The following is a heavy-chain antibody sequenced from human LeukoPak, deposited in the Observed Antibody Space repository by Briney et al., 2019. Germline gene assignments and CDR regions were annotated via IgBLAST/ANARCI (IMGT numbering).Heavy chain of an antibody. J-gene: IGHJ3*02. CDR2: IYYSGST. D-gene: IGHD3-16*01. CDR3: ARAHQVGITDVFDI. Sequence: SETLSLTCTVSGGSISSGDYYWSWIRQPPGKGLEWIGYIYYSGSTYYNPSLKSRVTISVDTSKNQFSLKLSSVTAADTAVYYCARAHQVGITDVFDIWGQGTMVTVSS. CDR1: GGSISSGDYY. V-gene: IGHV4-30-4*01.